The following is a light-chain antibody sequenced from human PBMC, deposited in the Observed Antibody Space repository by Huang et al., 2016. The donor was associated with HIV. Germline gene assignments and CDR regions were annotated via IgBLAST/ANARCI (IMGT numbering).Light chain of an antibody. CDR3: QQYYTTPVT. J-gene: IGKJ4*01. CDR1: QTILYTPHNKNH. V-gene: IGKV4-1*01. CDR2: WAS. Sequence: DIVMTQSPASLPVSLGGRATINCKSSQTILYTPHNKNHLAWYQQKPGQPPKWLIYWASTRESGVPDRFSGSGSGTDFTLTISTLQAEDVAVYYCQQYYTTPVTFGGGTKVEI.